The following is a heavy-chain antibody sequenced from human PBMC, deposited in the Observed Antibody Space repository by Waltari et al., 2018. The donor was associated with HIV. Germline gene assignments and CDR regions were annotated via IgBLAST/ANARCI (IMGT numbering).Heavy chain of an antibody. Sequence: QLQLQESGPGLVKPSETLSLTCTVSGGSISSSSYYWGWIRQPPGKGLEWIGSIYYSGSTYYNPSLKSRVTISVDTSKNQFSLKLSSVTAADTAVYYCARDPSMGDYDEYYFDYWGQGTLVTVSS. CDR1: GGSISSSSYY. D-gene: IGHD4-17*01. CDR2: IYYSGST. CDR3: ARDPSMGDYDEYYFDY. J-gene: IGHJ4*02. V-gene: IGHV4-39*07.